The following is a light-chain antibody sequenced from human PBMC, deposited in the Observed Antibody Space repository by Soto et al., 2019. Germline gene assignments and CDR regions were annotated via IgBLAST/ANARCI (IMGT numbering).Light chain of an antibody. Sequence: DIQMTQSPSSLSASVGDGVTITCRASQGISNYLAWYQQKPGKVPKLLIYAASTLQSGVPSRFSGSGSGTDFTLTINSLQPEDVASYYCQKYNSAPRTFGQGTKVEIK. CDR2: AAS. V-gene: IGKV1-27*01. J-gene: IGKJ1*01. CDR3: QKYNSAPRT. CDR1: QGISNY.